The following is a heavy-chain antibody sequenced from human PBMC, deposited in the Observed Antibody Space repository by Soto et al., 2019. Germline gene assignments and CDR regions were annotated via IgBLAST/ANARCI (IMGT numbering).Heavy chain of an antibody. CDR3: ARGRDYDYIWGSYRYNQDAFDI. CDR2: MNPNSGNT. J-gene: IGHJ3*02. V-gene: IGHV1-8*02. D-gene: IGHD3-16*02. Sequence: ASVKVSCKASGYTFTSYGISWVRQAPGQGLEWMGWMNPNSGNTSYAQKFQGRVTMTRNTSISTAYMELSSLRSEDTAVYYCARGRDYDYIWGSYRYNQDAFDIWGQGTMVTVS. CDR1: GYTFTSYG.